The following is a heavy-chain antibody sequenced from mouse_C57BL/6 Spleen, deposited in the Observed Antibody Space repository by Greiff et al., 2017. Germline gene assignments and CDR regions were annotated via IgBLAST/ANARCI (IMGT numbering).Heavy chain of an antibody. CDR3: ARRYDYDDYYAMDY. J-gene: IGHJ4*01. CDR2: IYPGSGNT. Sequence: QVQLKQSGAELVRPGASVKLSCKASGYTFTDYYINWVKQRPGQGLEWIARIYPGSGNTYYNEKFKGKATLTAEKSSSTAYMQLSSLTSEDSAVYFCARRYDYDDYYAMDYWGQGTSVTVSS. V-gene: IGHV1-76*01. D-gene: IGHD2-4*01. CDR1: GYTFTDYY.